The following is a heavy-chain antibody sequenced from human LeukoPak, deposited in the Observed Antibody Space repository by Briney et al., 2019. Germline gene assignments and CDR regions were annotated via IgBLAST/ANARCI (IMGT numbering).Heavy chain of an antibody. CDR2: MNPNSGNT. CDR3: AKDPPPMVRGGGYFDY. CDR1: GYTFTSYD. V-gene: IGHV1-8*01. D-gene: IGHD3-10*01. Sequence: ASVKVSCKASGYTFTSYDINWVRQATGQGLEWMGWMNPNSGNTGYAQKFQGRVTMTRNTSISTAYMELSSLRSEDTAVYYCAKDPPPMVRGGGYFDYWGQGTLVTVSS. J-gene: IGHJ4*02.